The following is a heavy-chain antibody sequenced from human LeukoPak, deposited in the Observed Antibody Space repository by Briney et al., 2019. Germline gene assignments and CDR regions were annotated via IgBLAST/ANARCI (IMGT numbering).Heavy chain of an antibody. Sequence: GGSLRLSCAASGXTFSNAWMSWVRQAPGKGLEWVGLIKSNTDDGTTDYAAPVKGRFTTSRDDSQNTLYLQMHSLKTEDTAVYYCTTEPARLGYCSSTSCYWGQGTLVTVSS. V-gene: IGHV3-15*01. CDR1: GXTFSNAW. D-gene: IGHD2-2*01. J-gene: IGHJ4*02. CDR3: TTEPARLGYCSSTSCY. CDR2: IKSNTDDGTT.